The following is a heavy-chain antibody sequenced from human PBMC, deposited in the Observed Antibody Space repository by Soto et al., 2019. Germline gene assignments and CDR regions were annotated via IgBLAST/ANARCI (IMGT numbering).Heavy chain of an antibody. CDR1: GFTFSTYS. D-gene: IGHD3-16*01. J-gene: IGHJ4*02. CDR3: ARDGDVNTGFGKDY. Sequence: GGSLRLSCVGSGFTFSTYSINWVRQAPGKGLEWVSSISSRSDIYYADSVKGRFTISRDNAKNSVSLQMNSLRAEDTAVYYCARDGDVNTGFGKDYWGQGTLVTVSS. CDR2: ISSRSDI. V-gene: IGHV3-21*01.